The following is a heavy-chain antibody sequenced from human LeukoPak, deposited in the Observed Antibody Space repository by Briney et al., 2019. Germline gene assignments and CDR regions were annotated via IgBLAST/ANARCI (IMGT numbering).Heavy chain of an antibody. CDR1: GFNLGSYW. J-gene: IGHJ1*01. V-gene: IGHV3-74*01. Sequence: GGSLRLSCAASGFNLGSYWMQWVRQAPGKGPVWVARIKTDGTRISYADSVKGRFTISRDNSRNTLDLQMYSLRAEDTAVYFCVKEPTSYSGGWYFQHWGQGTLVTVSS. D-gene: IGHD6-25*01. CDR3: VKEPTSYSGGWYFQH. CDR2: IKTDGTRI.